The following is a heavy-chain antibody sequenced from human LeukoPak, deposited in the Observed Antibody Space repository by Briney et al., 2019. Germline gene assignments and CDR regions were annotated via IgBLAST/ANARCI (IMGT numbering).Heavy chain of an antibody. CDR2: INPNSGGT. CDR3: ARVEGYSSSLEFFDY. Sequence: ASVKVSCKASGYTFTGYYMHWVRQAPGQGLEWMGWINPNSGGTNYAQKLQGRVTMTTDTSTSTAYMELRSLRSDDTAVYYCARVEGYSSSLEFFDYWGQGTLVTVSS. D-gene: IGHD6-13*01. CDR1: GYTFTGYY. J-gene: IGHJ4*02. V-gene: IGHV1-2*02.